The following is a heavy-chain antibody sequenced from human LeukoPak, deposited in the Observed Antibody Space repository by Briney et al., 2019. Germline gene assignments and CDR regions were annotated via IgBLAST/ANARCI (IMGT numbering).Heavy chain of an antibody. CDR2: ISSSGSTI. CDR1: GFTFSSYE. V-gene: IGHV3-48*03. J-gene: IGHJ5*02. CDR3: ARGGLAAAGTNNWFDP. Sequence: PGGSLRLSCAASGFTFSSYEMNWVRQAPGKGLEWVSYISSSGSTIYYADSVKGRFTISRDNAKNSLYLQMNSLRAEDTAVYYCARGGLAAAGTNNWFDPWGQGTLVTVSS. D-gene: IGHD6-13*01.